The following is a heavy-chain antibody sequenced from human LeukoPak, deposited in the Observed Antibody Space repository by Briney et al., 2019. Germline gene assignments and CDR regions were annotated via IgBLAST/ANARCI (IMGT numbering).Heavy chain of an antibody. Sequence: PGRSLRLSCAASGFTFDDYSMHWVRQAPGKGLEWVSGISWNSGSIGYADSVKGRFTISRDNAKNSLYLQMNSLRAEDTAVYYCAKDGSGGGWKWFDPWGQGTLVTVSS. D-gene: IGHD2-15*01. CDR2: ISWNSGSI. J-gene: IGHJ5*02. CDR1: GFTFDDYS. V-gene: IGHV3-9*01. CDR3: AKDGSGGGWKWFDP.